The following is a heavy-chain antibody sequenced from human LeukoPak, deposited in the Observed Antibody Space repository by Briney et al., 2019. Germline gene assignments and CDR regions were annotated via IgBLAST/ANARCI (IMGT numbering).Heavy chain of an antibody. J-gene: IGHJ4*02. D-gene: IGHD1-1*01. CDR1: EYTFTGYY. CDR3: ARTAPYAGSWNAKANSYYFDY. CDR2: INPNSGGT. V-gene: IGHV1-2*06. Sequence: GASVKVSCKASEYTFTGYYMHWVRQAPGQGLEWMGRINPNSGGTNYAQKFQDRVTMTRDTSISTAYMELNSLRSEDTAVYCCARTAPYAGSWNAKANSYYFDYWGQGSLVTVSS.